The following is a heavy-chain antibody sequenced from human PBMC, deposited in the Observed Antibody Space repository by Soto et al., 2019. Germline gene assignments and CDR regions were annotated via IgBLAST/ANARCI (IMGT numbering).Heavy chain of an antibody. CDR2: IYHSGST. D-gene: IGHD3-22*01. J-gene: IGHJ4*02. V-gene: IGHV4-38-2*01. CDR3: ARALLGGYYDY. CDR1: GYSIRSGYY. Sequence: PSEALAVTCAVSGYSIRSGYYWGWIRQPPGKGLEWIGSIYHSGSTYYNPSPKSRVTISVDTSKNQFSLKLSSVTAADTAVYYCARALLGGYYDYWGQGTLVTVSS.